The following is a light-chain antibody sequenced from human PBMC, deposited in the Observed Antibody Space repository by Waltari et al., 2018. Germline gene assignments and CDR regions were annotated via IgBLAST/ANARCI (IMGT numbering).Light chain of an antibody. J-gene: IGLJ2*01. Sequence: VSAAPGQKVTISCSGSTSNIGSYYVSWYHQLPGAAPKLLIYDNDKRPSGIPDRFSASKYGTSATLGITGLQTGDEADYYCATWDNSLTEVVFGGGTKLTVL. CDR3: ATWDNSLTEVV. V-gene: IGLV1-51*01. CDR2: DND. CDR1: TSNIGSYY.